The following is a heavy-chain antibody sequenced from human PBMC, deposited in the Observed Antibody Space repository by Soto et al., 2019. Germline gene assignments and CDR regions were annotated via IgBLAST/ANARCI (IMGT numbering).Heavy chain of an antibody. V-gene: IGHV1-2*04. CDR2: INPNSGGT. J-gene: IGHJ4*02. D-gene: IGHD3-22*01. CDR3: ARGGDYDSSGYYFDY. CDR1: GYTFTGYY. Sequence: ASVKVSCKASGYTFTGYYMHWVRQAPGQGLEWMGWINPNSGGTNYAQKFQGWVTMTRDTSISTAYMELSRLRSDDTAVYYCARGGDYDSSGYYFDYWAQGTLVTVSS.